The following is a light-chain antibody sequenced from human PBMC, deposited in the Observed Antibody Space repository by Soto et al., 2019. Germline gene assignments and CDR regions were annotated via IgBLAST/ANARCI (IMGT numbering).Light chain of an antibody. J-gene: IGLJ2*01. CDR1: SGHSSYI. CDR3: DTWYINSQV. CDR2: LEGSGTY. V-gene: IGLV4-60*02. Sequence: QSVLTQSSASSTSLGSSVRLTCTLSSGHSSYIIAWHEQQPGKAPRYLMKLEGSGTYNKGSGVPDRFSGSSSGADRYLTISNLKLEDEADYHCDTWYINSQVFGGGTKLTVL.